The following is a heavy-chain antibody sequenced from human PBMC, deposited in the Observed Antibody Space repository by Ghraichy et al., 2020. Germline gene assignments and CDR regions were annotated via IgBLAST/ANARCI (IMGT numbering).Heavy chain of an antibody. D-gene: IGHD6-19*01. J-gene: IGHJ4*02. Sequence: GGSLRLSCAASGFTFSSYAMSWVRQAPGKGLEWVSAISGSGGSTYYADSVKGRFTISRDNSKNTLYLQMNSLRAEDTAVYYCAKGPKQWLGFYYFDYWGQGTLVTVSS. V-gene: IGHV3-23*01. CDR1: GFTFSSYA. CDR2: ISGSGGST. CDR3: AKGPKQWLGFYYFDY.